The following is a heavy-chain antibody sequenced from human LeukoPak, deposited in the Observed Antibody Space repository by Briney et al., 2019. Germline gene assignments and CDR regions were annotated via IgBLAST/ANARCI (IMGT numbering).Heavy chain of an antibody. J-gene: IGHJ4*02. D-gene: IGHD5-18*01. CDR1: GGSISSGGYY. CDR2: IYYSGST. Sequence: PSETLSLTCTVSGGSISSGGYYWSWLRQHPGTGLEWIGYIYYSGSTYYNPSLKSRVTISVDTSKNQFSLKLSSVTAADTAVYYCARGTAMVTYYFDYWGQGTLVTVSS. CDR3: ARGTAMVTYYFDY. V-gene: IGHV4-31*03.